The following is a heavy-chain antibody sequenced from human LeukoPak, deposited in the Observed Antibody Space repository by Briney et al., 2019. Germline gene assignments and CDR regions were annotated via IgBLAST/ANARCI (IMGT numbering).Heavy chain of an antibody. CDR2: ISYDASNT. CDR1: GFTFRSYA. V-gene: IGHV3-30*04. Sequence: GALRLSWAASGFTFRSYAMHLGRQAPGKGLEGGAVISYDASNTYYADSVKGRFTISRDNSKNTLYLQMNSLRAEDTAVYYCARDLYGDYAGAWGQGTLVTVSS. CDR3: ARDLYGDYAGA. D-gene: IGHD4-17*01. J-gene: IGHJ4*02.